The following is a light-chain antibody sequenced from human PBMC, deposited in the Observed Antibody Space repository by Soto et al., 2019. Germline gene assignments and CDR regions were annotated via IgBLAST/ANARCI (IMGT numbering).Light chain of an antibody. CDR2: DVS. CDR1: SSDVGEYDY. Sequence: QSVPTQPRSVSGSPGQSVTISCTGTSSDVGEYDYVSWYQQHPGKAPKLMIFDVSERPSGVPDRFSGSKTGNTASLTISGLRAEDEADYYCCSYAGSPYVFGTGTKLTVL. J-gene: IGLJ1*01. CDR3: CSYAGSPYV. V-gene: IGLV2-11*01.